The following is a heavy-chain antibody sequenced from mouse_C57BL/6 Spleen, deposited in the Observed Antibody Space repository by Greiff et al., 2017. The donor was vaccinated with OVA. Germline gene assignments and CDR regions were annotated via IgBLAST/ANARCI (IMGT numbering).Heavy chain of an antibody. CDR2: ISSGSSTI. J-gene: IGHJ1*03. D-gene: IGHD1-3*01. CDR3: ARSGPSYWYFDV. Sequence: EVQLVESGGGLVKPGGSLKLSCAASGFTFSDYGMHWVRQAPEKGLEWVAYISSGSSTIYYADTVKGRFTISRDNAKNTLFLQMTSLRSEDTAMYYCARSGPSYWYFDVWGTGTTVTVSS. V-gene: IGHV5-17*01. CDR1: GFTFSDYG.